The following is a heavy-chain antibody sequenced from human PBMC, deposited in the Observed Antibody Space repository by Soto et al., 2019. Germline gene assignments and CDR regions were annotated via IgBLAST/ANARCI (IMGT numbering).Heavy chain of an antibody. CDR1: GGSITSDGYY. CDR2: IYYAGIT. CDR3: VRGGKFYQQETYYFDY. D-gene: IGHD3-16*01. J-gene: IGHJ4*02. Sequence: QLQLLQSGPGLVRPSETLSLTCSVSGGSITSDGYYWGWIRQSPGKGLQWIGSIYYAGITYYYPSLASRATVSVDTSKNQFSLSLTSVTAADAAVYYCVRGGKFYQQETYYFDYWGQGTLVAVSS. V-gene: IGHV4-39*01.